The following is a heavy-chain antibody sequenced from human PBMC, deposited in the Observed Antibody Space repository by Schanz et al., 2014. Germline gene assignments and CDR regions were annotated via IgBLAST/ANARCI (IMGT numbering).Heavy chain of an antibody. CDR3: AKDEGYNYGYIFDY. J-gene: IGHJ4*02. Sequence: VQLVESGGGVVQPGRSLRLSCVASGFTFISYDIHWVRQAPGKGLEWVAVIRYDGRNKNFVESVKGRFTISRDNSRETMFLQMNTLRPDDTAVYYCAKDEGYNYGYIFDYWGQGTLVTVSS. CDR2: IRYDGRNK. V-gene: IGHV3-30*02. CDR1: GFTFISYD. D-gene: IGHD5-18*01.